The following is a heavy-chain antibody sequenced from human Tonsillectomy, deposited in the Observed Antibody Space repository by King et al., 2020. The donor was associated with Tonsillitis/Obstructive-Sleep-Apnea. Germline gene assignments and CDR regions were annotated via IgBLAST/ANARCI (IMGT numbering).Heavy chain of an antibody. V-gene: IGHV1-2*02. Sequence: VQLVESGAEVKKPGAAVKVSCKASGYTFTAYYYVHWVRQAPGQGLEWMGWINPNSGGTNYAQKFQGRVTMTGDTSTSTAYMELSRLRSDDTAVYYCAGGDDFCSGLDVWGQGTTVIVSS. D-gene: IGHD3-3*01. CDR3: AGGDDFCSGLDV. J-gene: IGHJ6*02. CDR1: GYTFTAYY. CDR2: INPNSGGT.